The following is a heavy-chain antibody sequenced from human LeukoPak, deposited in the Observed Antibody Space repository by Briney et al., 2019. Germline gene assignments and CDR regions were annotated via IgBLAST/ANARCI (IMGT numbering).Heavy chain of an antibody. V-gene: IGHV1-8*01. D-gene: IGHD4-23*01. J-gene: IGHJ4*02. CDR1: GYTFTSYD. CDR3: ASRQDYGGNSGFDY. Sequence: GASVKVSCKASGYTFTSYDINWVRQATGQGLEWMGWMNPNSGNTGYAQKFQGRVTMTRNTSISTAYMELSSLRSEDTAVYYCASRQDYGGNSGFDYWGQGTLVTVSS. CDR2: MNPNSGNT.